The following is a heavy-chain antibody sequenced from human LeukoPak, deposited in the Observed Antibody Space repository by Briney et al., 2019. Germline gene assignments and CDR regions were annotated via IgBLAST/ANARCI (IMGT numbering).Heavy chain of an antibody. Sequence: PGRSLRLSCAASGFTFSSYGMHWVRQAPGKGLEWVAVISYDGSNKYYADSVKGRFTISRDNSKNTLYLQMNSLRAEDTAVYYCAKPAWIRGIAARPAVGAFDIWGQGTMVTVSS. J-gene: IGHJ3*02. CDR2: ISYDGSNK. D-gene: IGHD6-6*01. V-gene: IGHV3-30*18. CDR3: AKPAWIRGIAARPAVGAFDI. CDR1: GFTFSSYG.